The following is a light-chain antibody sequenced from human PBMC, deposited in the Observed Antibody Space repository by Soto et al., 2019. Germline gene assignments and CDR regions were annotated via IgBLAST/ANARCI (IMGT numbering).Light chain of an antibody. Sequence: QSALTQPPSASGSPGQSVAISCTGTSSDVGGYNYVSWYQQHPGKAPKLMIYEVNKRPSGVTDRFSGSKSGNTASLTVSGLQAEDEADYYCSSYAGSSNVFGTGTKLTV. CDR3: SSYAGSSNV. CDR2: EVN. V-gene: IGLV2-8*01. CDR1: SSDVGGYNY. J-gene: IGLJ1*01.